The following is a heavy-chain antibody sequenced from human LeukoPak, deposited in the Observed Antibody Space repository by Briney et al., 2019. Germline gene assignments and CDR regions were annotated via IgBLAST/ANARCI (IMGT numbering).Heavy chain of an antibody. CDR3: ARAYADSADLDY. V-gene: IGHV1-2*02. CDR2: INPNSGGT. CDR1: GYTLTGYY. Sequence: ASVKVSCKASGYTLTGYYMHWVRQAPGQGLEWMGWINPNSGGTNYAQKFQGRVTMTRDTSISTAYMELSRLRSDDTAVYYCARAYADSADLDYWGQGTLVTVSS. D-gene: IGHD2-2*01. J-gene: IGHJ4*02.